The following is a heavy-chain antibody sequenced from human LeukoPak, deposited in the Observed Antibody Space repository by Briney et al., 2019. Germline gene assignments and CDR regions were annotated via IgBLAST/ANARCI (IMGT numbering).Heavy chain of an antibody. V-gene: IGHV3-30*18. J-gene: IGHJ4*02. CDR1: GFTFNTYG. CDR2: ISYDGSNE. D-gene: IGHD4-17*01. Sequence: PGRSLRLSCAASGFTFNTYGMHWVRQAPGKGLEWVAFISYDGSNEYYADSVKGRFTISRDNSKNTLYLQMNSLRPEDTAVYYCAKDASTVTLHADYWGQGTLVTVSS. CDR3: AKDASTVTLHADY.